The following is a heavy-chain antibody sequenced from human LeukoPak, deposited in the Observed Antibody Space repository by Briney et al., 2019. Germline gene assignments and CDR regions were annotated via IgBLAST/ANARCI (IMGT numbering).Heavy chain of an antibody. V-gene: IGHV3-7*01. J-gene: IGHJ4*02. CDR1: GFTFSSYW. CDR3: ARDDGYYDSSGYFGY. Sequence: GGSLRLSCAASGFTFSSYWMSWVRQAPGKGLEWVASIKQDGSEKYYVDSVKGRFTISRDNAKNSLYLQMNSLRAGDTAVYYCARDDGYYDSSGYFGYWGQGTLVTVSS. D-gene: IGHD3-22*01. CDR2: IKQDGSEK.